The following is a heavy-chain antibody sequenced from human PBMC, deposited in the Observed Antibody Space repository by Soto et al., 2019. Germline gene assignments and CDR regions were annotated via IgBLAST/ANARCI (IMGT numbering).Heavy chain of an antibody. CDR1: GGTFSSYA. CDR2: IIPIFGTA. CDR3: ARESRQQWLINSWTYYYGMDV. J-gene: IGHJ6*02. D-gene: IGHD6-19*01. V-gene: IGHV1-69*13. Sequence: SVKVSCKASGGTFSSYAISWVRQAPGQGLEWMGGIIPIFGTANYAQKFQGRVTITADESTSTAYMELSSLRSEDTAVYYCARESRQQWLINSWTYYYGMDVWGQGTAVTVSS.